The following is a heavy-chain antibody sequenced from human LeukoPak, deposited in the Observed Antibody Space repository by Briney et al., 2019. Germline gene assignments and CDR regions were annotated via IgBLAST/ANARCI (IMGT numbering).Heavy chain of an antibody. D-gene: IGHD4-17*01. CDR1: GYTFTRYD. V-gene: IGHV1-8*03. CDR2: MNPNSGNT. J-gene: IGHJ4*02. CDR3: ARGLDDYGANY. Sequence: ASVKVSCKASGYTFTRYDINWVRQATGQGLEWMGWMNPNSGNTGYAQKFQGRVTITRNTSISTAYMELSSLRSEDTAVYYCARGLDDYGANYWGQGTLVTVSS.